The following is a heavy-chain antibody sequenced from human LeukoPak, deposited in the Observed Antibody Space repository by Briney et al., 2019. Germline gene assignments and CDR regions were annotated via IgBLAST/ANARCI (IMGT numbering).Heavy chain of an antibody. J-gene: IGHJ4*02. D-gene: IGHD6-13*01. CDR3: ARVGAGQQGGDY. CDR2: IIPIFGTA. CDR1: GGTFSSYA. Sequence: SVKVSCKASGGTFSSYAISWVRQAPGQGLEWMGGIIPIFGTANYAQKFQGRVTITTDESTSTAYMELSSLRSEDTAVYYCARVGAGQQGGDYWGQGTLVTVSS. V-gene: IGHV1-69*05.